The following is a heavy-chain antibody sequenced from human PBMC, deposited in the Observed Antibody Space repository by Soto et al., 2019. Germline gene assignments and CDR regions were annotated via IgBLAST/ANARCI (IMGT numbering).Heavy chain of an antibody. CDR2: ISGSGGST. Sequence: GGSLRLSCAASGFTFSSYAMSWVRQAPGKGLEWVSAISGSGGSTYYADSVKGRFTISRDNSKNTLYVQMNSLRAEDTAIYYCARKGPPRDAFDIWGQGTMVTVSS. J-gene: IGHJ3*02. CDR3: ARKGPPRDAFDI. CDR1: GFTFSSYA. V-gene: IGHV3-23*01.